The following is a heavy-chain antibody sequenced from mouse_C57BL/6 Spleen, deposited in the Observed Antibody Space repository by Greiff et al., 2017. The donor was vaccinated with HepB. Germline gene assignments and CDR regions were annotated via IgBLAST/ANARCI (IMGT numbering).Heavy chain of an antibody. D-gene: IGHD2-2*01. CDR3: ARLYGSRFAY. Sequence: AASGFTFTDYYMSWVRQPPGKALEWLGFIRNKANGYTTEYSASVKGRFTISRDNSQSILYLQMNALRAEDSATYYCARLYGSRFAYWGQGTLVTVSA. CDR1: GFTFTDYY. V-gene: IGHV7-3*01. CDR2: IRNKANGYTT. J-gene: IGHJ3*01.